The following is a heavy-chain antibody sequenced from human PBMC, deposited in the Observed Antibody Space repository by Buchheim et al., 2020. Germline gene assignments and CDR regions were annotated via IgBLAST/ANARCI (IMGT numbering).Heavy chain of an antibody. D-gene: IGHD2-2*01. CDR3: ASLGPIVVVPAAMEWENYYYGMDV. CDR2: ISSSSSTI. Sequence: VHLVESGGGVVQPGRSLRLSCAASGFTFSSYSMNWVRQAPGKGLEWVSYISSSSSTIYYADSVKGRFTISRDNAKNSLYLQMNSLRAEDTAVYYCASLGPIVVVPAAMEWENYYYGMDVWGQGTT. CDR1: GFTFSSYS. J-gene: IGHJ6*02. V-gene: IGHV3-48*01.